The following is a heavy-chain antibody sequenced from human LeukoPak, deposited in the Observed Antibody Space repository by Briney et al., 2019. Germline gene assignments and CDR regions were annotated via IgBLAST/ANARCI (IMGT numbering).Heavy chain of an antibody. J-gene: IGHJ6*03. V-gene: IGHV3-53*01. CDR3: ARVLSSYSGYDSPYYYYYYMDV. CDR2: IYSGVST. CDR1: GFTVSSNY. Sequence: GGSLRLSCAASGFTVSSNYMSWGRQAPGEGLEWGSVIYSGVSTYYAASVKGRFTISRDNSKNTLYLQMNSLRAEDTAVYYCARVLSSYSGYDSPYYYYYYMDVWGKGTTVTVSS. D-gene: IGHD5-12*01.